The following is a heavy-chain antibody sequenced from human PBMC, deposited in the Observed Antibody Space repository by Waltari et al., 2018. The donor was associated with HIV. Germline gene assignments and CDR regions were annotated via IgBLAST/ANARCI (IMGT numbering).Heavy chain of an antibody. CDR2: IYYSGST. J-gene: IGHJ4*02. Sequence: QVQLQESGPGLVKPSQPLSPTCPFSGGSLSSGCYYWSCTRQHPGKGLEWIGDIYYSGSTYYNPSLKSRVTISVDTSKNQFSLKLSSVTAADTAVYYCARDKDSSGYHFDYWGQGTLVTVSS. D-gene: IGHD3-22*01. V-gene: IGHV4-31*03. CDR3: ARDKDSSGYHFDY. CDR1: GGSLSSGCYY.